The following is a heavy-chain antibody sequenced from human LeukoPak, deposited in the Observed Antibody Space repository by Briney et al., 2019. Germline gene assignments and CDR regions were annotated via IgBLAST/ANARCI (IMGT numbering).Heavy chain of an antibody. V-gene: IGHV6-1*01. CDR3: ARDKYSSSWYQTYYYYGMDV. D-gene: IGHD6-13*01. Sequence: SQTLSLTCALSGDSVSSNSAAWNWIRQSPSRGLEWLGRTYYRSKWYNDYAVSVKSRITINPDTSKNQFSLQLNSVTPEDTAVYYCARDKYSSSWYQTYYYYGMDVWGQGTTVTVSS. CDR1: GDSVSSNSAA. CDR2: TYYRSKWYN. J-gene: IGHJ6*02.